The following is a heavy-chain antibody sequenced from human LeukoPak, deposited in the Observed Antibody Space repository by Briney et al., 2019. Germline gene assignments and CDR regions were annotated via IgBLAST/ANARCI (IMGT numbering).Heavy chain of an antibody. CDR2: IYYSGST. V-gene: IGHV4-59*01. CDR1: GGSISSYY. CDR3: ARRSYYYDSSEEDL. Sequence: SETLSLTCTVSGGSISSYYWSWIRQPPGKGLEWIGYIYYSGSTNYNPSLKSRVTISVDTSKNQFSLKLSSVTAADTAVYYCARRSYYYDSSEEDLWGRGTLVTVSS. J-gene: IGHJ2*01. D-gene: IGHD3-22*01.